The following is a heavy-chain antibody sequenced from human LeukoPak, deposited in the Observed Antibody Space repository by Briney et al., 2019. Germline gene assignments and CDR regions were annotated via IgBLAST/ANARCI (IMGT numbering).Heavy chain of an antibody. J-gene: IGHJ6*03. CDR1: GGSISSSSYY. V-gene: IGHV4-39*01. D-gene: IGHD3-22*01. CDR2: IYYSGST. CDR3: ARHVRDTYDYDSSGHPYYDYYMDV. Sequence: SETLSLTCTVSGGSISSSSYYWGWIRQPPGKGLEWIGSIYYSGSTYYNPSLKSRVTISVDTSKNQFSLKLSSVTAADTAVHYCARHVRDTYDYDSSGHPYYDYYMDVWGKGTTVTISS.